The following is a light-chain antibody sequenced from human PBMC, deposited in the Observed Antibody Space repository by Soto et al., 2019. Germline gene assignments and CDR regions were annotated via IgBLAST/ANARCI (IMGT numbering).Light chain of an antibody. J-gene: IGLJ1*01. CDR1: SSDIGAGHD. CDR2: DNI. Sequence: QLVLTQPPSVSGAPGQRVSISCSGSSSDIGAGHDVHWYQHLPGTAPKLLIYDNINRPSGVPDRFSGSKSGTSASLAITGLQAEDEADYYCQSYDSSLSGYVFGTGTKLTVL. V-gene: IGLV1-40*01. CDR3: QSYDSSLSGYV.